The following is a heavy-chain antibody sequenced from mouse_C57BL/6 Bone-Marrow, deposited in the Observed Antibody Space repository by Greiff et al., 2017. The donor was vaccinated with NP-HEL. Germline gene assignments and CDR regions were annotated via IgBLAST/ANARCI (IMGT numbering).Heavy chain of an antibody. D-gene: IGHD1-1*01. CDR1: GFTFSSYG. CDR3: ARKDYGAY. J-gene: IGHJ3*01. CDR2: ISSGGSYT. Sequence: EVHLVESGGDLVKPGGSLKLSCAASGFTFSSYGMSWVRQTPDKRLEWVATISSGGSYTYYLDSVKGRFTISRDNAKNTLYLQMSSLKSEDTAMYYCARKDYGAYWGQGTLVTVSA. V-gene: IGHV5-6*01.